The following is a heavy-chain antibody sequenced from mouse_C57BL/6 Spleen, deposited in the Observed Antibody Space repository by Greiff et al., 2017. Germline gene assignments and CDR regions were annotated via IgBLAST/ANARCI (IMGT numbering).Heavy chain of an antibody. CDR3: ARKGNYYGSYWYFDV. D-gene: IGHD1-1*01. J-gene: IGHJ1*03. Sequence: EVKLQQSGPELVKPGASVKISCKASGYTFTDYYMNWVKQSHGKSLEWIGDINPNNGGTSYNQKFKGKATLTVDKSSSTAYMELRSLTSEDSAVYYCARKGNYYGSYWYFDVWGTGTTVTVSS. V-gene: IGHV1-26*01. CDR1: GYTFTDYY. CDR2: INPNNGGT.